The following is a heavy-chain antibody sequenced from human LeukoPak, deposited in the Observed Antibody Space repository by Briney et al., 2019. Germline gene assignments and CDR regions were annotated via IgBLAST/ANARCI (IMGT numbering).Heavy chain of an antibody. V-gene: IGHV3-23*01. CDR2: ISGSGGST. D-gene: IGHD6-19*01. CDR1: GFTFSGYA. J-gene: IGHJ4*02. Sequence: PVGSLRLSCAASGFTFSGYAMSWVRQAPGKGLEWVSAISGSGGSTYYAASVKGRFTISRDNSKNTVYLQMNSLRAEDTAVYYCAKTTIGYSSGRYPGWPVDYWGQGTLVTVSS. CDR3: AKTTIGYSSGRYPGWPVDY.